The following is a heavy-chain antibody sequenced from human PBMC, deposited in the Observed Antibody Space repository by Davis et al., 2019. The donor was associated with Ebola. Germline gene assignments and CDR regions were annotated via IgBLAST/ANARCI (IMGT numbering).Heavy chain of an antibody. J-gene: IGHJ6*02. CDR2: IWHDGSNK. CDR3: ARHGYSGHDYRAYFYGMDV. D-gene: IGHD5-12*01. V-gene: IGHV3-33*01. Sequence: PGGSLRLSCVASGLTFSHYGMHWVRQAPGKGLEWVAVIWHDGSNKYYADSVKGRFTISRDNSKNTLYLQINSLRTEDTAVYYCARHGYSGHDYRAYFYGMDVWGQGTTVTVSS. CDR1: GLTFSHYG.